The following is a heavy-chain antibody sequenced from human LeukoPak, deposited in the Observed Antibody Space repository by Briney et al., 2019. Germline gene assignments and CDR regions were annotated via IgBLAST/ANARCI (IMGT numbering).Heavy chain of an antibody. CDR1: GGSISSYY. D-gene: IGHD5-18*01. Sequence: SETLSLTCTVSGGSISSYYWSWIRQPPGKGLEWIGYIYYSGSTNYNPSLKSRVTISVDTSKNQFSLKLSSVTAADTAVYYCARAFVDTAMVYLEHNAFDIWGQGTMVTVSS. CDR3: ARAFVDTAMVYLEHNAFDI. J-gene: IGHJ3*02. V-gene: IGHV4-59*01. CDR2: IYYSGST.